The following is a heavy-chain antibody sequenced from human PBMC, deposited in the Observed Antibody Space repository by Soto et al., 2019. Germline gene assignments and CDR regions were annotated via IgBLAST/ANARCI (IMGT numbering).Heavy chain of an antibody. Sequence: GASVKVSCKASGYTFTSYDINWVRQATGQGLEWMGWMNPNSGNTGYAQKFQGRVTMTRNTSISTAYMELSSLRSEDAAVYYCARAHYHDTLVPTSYWGQGTLVTVSS. CDR3: ARAHYHDTLVPTSY. CDR2: MNPNSGNT. J-gene: IGHJ4*02. V-gene: IGHV1-8*01. D-gene: IGHD3-22*01. CDR1: GYTFTSYD.